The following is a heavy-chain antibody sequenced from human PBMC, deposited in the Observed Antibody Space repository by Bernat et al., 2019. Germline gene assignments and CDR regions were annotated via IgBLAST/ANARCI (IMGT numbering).Heavy chain of an antibody. CDR3: ARAAVAGTSRWYFDL. CDR2: INHSGST. CDR1: GGSFSGYY. D-gene: IGHD6-19*01. V-gene: IGHV4-34*01. Sequence: QVQLQQWGAGLLKPSETLSLTCAVYGGSFSGYYWSWIRQPPWKGLEWIGEINHSGSTNYNPSLKSRVTISVDTSKNQFSLKLSSVTAADTAVYYCARAAVAGTSRWYFDLWGRGTLVTVSS. J-gene: IGHJ2*01.